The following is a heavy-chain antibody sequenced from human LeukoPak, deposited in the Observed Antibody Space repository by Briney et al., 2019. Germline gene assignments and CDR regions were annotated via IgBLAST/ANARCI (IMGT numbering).Heavy chain of an antibody. CDR3: ARNMDYGGTYFDY. V-gene: IGHV3-11*01. CDR1: GFTFSDYY. J-gene: IGHJ4*02. Sequence: GGPLRLSCAASGFTFSDYYMSWIRQAPGKGLEWVSYISSSGSTIYYADSVKGRFTISRDNAKNSLYLQMNSLRAEDTAVYYCARNMDYGGTYFDYWGQGTLVTVSS. CDR2: ISSSGSTI. D-gene: IGHD4-23*01.